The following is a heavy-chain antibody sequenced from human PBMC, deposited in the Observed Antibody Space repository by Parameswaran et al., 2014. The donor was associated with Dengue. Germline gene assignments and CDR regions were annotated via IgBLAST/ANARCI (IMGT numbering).Heavy chain of an antibody. D-gene: IGHD2-2*01. CDR3: ARIRDIAVVPAALWFDP. CDR2: IFSNDEK. Sequence: WIRQPPGKTLEWLAHIFSNDEKSYSTSLKSRLTISKDTSKSQVVLTMTNMDPVDTATYYCARIRDIAVVPAALWFDPWGQGTLVTVSS. J-gene: IGHJ5*02. V-gene: IGHV2-26*01.